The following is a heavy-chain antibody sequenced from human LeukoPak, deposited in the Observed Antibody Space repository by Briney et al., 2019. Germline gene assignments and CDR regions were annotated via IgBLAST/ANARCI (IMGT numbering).Heavy chain of an antibody. CDR2: IIYSWST. CDR3: ARRFGYSSGKYHTKPLLFGFGP. Sequence: PSETLSLTCSVSDDSISSYYWTWLRQSPGKGQGLSGNIIYSWSTDYNPSLQSRVTISVDTSRNLFSLNLNSVTAADTAMYYCARRFGYSSGKYHTKPLLFGFGPWGQGTLVTASS. V-gene: IGHV4-59*08. J-gene: IGHJ5*01. CDR1: DDSISSYY. D-gene: IGHD3-10*01.